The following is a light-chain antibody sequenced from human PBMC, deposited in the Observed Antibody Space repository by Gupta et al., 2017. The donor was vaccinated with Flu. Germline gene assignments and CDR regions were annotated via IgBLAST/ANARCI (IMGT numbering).Light chain of an antibody. J-gene: IGLJ3*02. CDR2: RNS. CDR3: AAWDDNLSGPA. V-gene: IGLV1-47*01. Sequence: QSLLPQTPSVSGTPGQRVTISCAGSRSNIGSNYIYWYQQFPGTAPKVLIQRNSQRPSGVPDRFSGTKSGTSASLVISGLRSEDEAEYHCAAWDDNLSGPAFGGGTKVTVL. CDR1: RSNIGSNY.